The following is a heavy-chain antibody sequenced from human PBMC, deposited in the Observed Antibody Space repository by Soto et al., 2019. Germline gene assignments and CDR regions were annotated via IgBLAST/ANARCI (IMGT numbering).Heavy chain of an antibody. V-gene: IGHV3-7*01. CDR1: GFTFSTYW. D-gene: IGHD2-15*01. CDR2: IKQDGNEK. CDR3: VRGGGRPICPYYLDV. Sequence: EVQLVESGGGLVQPGGSLRLSCVASGFTFSTYWMSWVRLAPGTGLEWVATIKQDGNEKHYVDSVKGRFAISRDNAENSPYLQMSGLRPDDTTVYYCVRGGGRPICPYYLDVWGEGTAVTVSS. J-gene: IGHJ6*03.